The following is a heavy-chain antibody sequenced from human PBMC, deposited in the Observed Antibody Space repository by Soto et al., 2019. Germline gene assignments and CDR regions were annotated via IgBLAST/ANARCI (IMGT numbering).Heavy chain of an antibody. CDR1: GDSVSSPYY. CDR2: VFHTGTT. V-gene: IGHV4-4*02. D-gene: IGHD6-19*01. Sequence: QVQLQESGPGLVKPSGTLSLTCAVSGDSVSSPYYWCWVRQPPGKGLEWIGEVFHTGTTSYNPSRRSRVTISMDKSNNQFSLDLSSVTAAATAVYYCARSAGWYAVHSWGPGTLVIVSS. J-gene: IGHJ4*02. CDR3: ARSAGWYAVHS.